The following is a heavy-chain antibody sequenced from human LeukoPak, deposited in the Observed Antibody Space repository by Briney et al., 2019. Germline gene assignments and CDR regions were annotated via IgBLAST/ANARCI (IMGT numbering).Heavy chain of an antibody. V-gene: IGHV1-18*01. D-gene: IGHD2-2*01. CDR1: GYTFTSYG. CDR2: ISAYNGNT. Sequence: ASVTVSCKASGYTFTSYGISWVRQAPGQGLEWMGWISAYNGNTNYAQKLQGRVTMTTDTSTSTAYMELRSLRSDDTAVYYCARGYCSSTSCYFPNWFDPWGQGTLVTVSS. CDR3: ARGYCSSTSCYFPNWFDP. J-gene: IGHJ5*02.